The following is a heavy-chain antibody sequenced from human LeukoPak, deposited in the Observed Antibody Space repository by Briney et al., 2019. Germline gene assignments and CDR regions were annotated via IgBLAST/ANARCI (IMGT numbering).Heavy chain of an antibody. Sequence: PSETLSLTCTVSGVSISSGAYYWSWIRQPPGKGLEWIGYIYYTGSTYYNPSLKSRITISLDTSKNQFSLMLSSVTAADTAVYYCASVMNGVVKFDFWGQGTLVTVSS. CDR3: ASVMNGVVKFDF. D-gene: IGHD3-3*01. V-gene: IGHV4-30-4*01. CDR1: GVSISSGAYY. J-gene: IGHJ4*02. CDR2: IYYTGST.